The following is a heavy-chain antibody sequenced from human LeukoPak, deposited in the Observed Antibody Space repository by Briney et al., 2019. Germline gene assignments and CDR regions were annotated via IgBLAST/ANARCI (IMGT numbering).Heavy chain of an antibody. CDR1: GGSISSYY. CDR2: IYTCGST. Sequence: SETLPLTCTVSGGSISSYYWSWIRQPAGKGLEWIGRIYTCGSTNYNPSLKSRVTMSVDTSKNQFSLKLSSVTAADTAVYYCARVMWTRDGYYNLGFFDYWGQGTLVTVSS. CDR3: ARVMWTRDGYYNLGFFDY. J-gene: IGHJ4*02. V-gene: IGHV4-4*07. D-gene: IGHD5-24*01.